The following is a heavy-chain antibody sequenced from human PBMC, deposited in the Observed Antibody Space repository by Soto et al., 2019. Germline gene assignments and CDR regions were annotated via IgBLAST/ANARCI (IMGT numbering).Heavy chain of an antibody. CDR2: IKQDGSEK. Sequence: GGSLRLSCAASGFTFSSYAMSWVRQAPGKGLEWVANIKQDGSEKYYVDSVKGRFTISRDNAKNSLYLQMNSLRAEDTAVYYCARDQRKDPTWGQGTLVTVSS. V-gene: IGHV3-7*01. CDR3: ARDQRKDPT. CDR1: GFTFSSYA. J-gene: IGHJ5*02.